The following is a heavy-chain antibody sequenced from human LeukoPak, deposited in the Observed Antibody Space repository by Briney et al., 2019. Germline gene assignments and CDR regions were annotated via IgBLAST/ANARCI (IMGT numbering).Heavy chain of an antibody. J-gene: IGHJ5*02. CDR1: GYTFTSYY. V-gene: IGHV1-2*02. Sequence: GASVKVSCKASGYTFTSYYMHWVRQAPGQGLEWMGWINPNSGGTNYAQKFQGRVTMTRDTSISTAYMELSRLRSDDTAVYYCARGGSVVPAASPAYNWFDPWGQGTLVTVSS. CDR2: INPNSGGT. CDR3: ARGGSVVPAASPAYNWFDP. D-gene: IGHD2-2*01.